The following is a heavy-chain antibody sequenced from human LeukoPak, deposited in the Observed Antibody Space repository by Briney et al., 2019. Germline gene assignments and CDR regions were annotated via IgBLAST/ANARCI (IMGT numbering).Heavy chain of an antibody. Sequence: GGSLRLSCAASGFTVSSNYMSWVRQAPRKGLEWVSVIYSGGSTYYADSVKGRFTISRDNSKNTLYLQMNSLRAEDTAVYYCAGPATMVRGPQDAFDIWGQGTMVTVSS. CDR2: IYSGGST. J-gene: IGHJ3*02. V-gene: IGHV3-53*01. D-gene: IGHD3-10*01. CDR1: GFTVSSNY. CDR3: AGPATMVRGPQDAFDI.